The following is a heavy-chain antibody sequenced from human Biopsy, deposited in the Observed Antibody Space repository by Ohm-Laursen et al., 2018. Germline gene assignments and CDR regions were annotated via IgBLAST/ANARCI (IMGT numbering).Heavy chain of an antibody. CDR1: GFTFSSYG. J-gene: IGHJ4*02. CDR2: MSYDGTQK. CDR3: ARDQRGPSLLEAKLTPNYFDY. Sequence: SLRLSCAASGFTFSSYGMHWVRQAPGKGLEWVATMSYDGTQKYYGDSVKGRFTISRDNSKNTLYLQMNSLRAEDTAVYYCARDQRGPSLLEAKLTPNYFDYWGRGSLVTVSS. D-gene: IGHD1-1*01. V-gene: IGHV3-30*03.